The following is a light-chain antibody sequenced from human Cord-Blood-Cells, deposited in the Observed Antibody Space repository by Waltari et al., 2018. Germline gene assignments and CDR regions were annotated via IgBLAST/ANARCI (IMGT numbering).Light chain of an antibody. Sequence: IQLTQPPSSLSASVGGRVTLTCRASQGISSALAWYQQKPGQAPKLLIYDASSLESGIPSRFSGSGSGTDFTLTSSSLQPEDFAAYYCQQLNSYPLTFGRGTKVEIK. CDR3: QQLNSYPLT. V-gene: IGKV1-13*02. CDR1: QGISSA. CDR2: DAS. J-gene: IGKJ4*01.